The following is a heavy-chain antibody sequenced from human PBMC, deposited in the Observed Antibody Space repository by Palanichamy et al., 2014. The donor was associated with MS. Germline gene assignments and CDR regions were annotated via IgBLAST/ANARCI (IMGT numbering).Heavy chain of an antibody. CDR3: ACPPRSGWSLYSQY. CDR2: LSYDGGNK. Sequence: QVQLVESGGGVVQPGRSLRLSCAASGFTFSSYTLHWVRQAPGKELEWVAVLSYDGGNKYYADSVKGRFTISRDNSNSTLYLQMNSLRAEDTAMYYCACPPRSGWSLYSQYWGQGTLVTVSS. CDR1: GFTFSSYT. D-gene: IGHD6-19*01. V-gene: IGHV3-30-3*01. J-gene: IGHJ4*02.